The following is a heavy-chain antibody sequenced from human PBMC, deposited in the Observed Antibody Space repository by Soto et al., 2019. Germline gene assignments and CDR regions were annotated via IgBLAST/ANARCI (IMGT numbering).Heavy chain of an antibody. D-gene: IGHD2-2*01. CDR1: GYTFTSYA. J-gene: IGHJ6*03. V-gene: IGHV1-18*01. CDR3: ARVTPLSSTSYKNYYYYYYMDV. CDR2: ISAYNGNT. Sequence: ASVKVSCKASGYTFTSYAISWVRQAPGQGLEWMGWISAYNGNTNYAQKLQGRVTMTTDTSTSTAYMELRSLRSDDTAVYYCARVTPLSSTSYKNYYYYYYMDVWGKGTTVTVSS.